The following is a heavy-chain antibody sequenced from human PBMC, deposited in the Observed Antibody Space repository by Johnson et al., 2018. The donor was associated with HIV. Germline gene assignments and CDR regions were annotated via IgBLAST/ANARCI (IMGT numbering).Heavy chain of an antibody. CDR1: GFTFSYYS. D-gene: IGHD6-13*01. CDR3: AKDRASSWYDAFDI. J-gene: IGHJ3*02. CDR2: ISHDGSNK. Sequence: QVQLVESGGGVVQPGRSLRLSCAASGFTFSYYSMHWVRQAPGKGLEWVAVISHDGSNKYYADSVRGRFTISRDKSRNTLYLQMNSLIAEDTAVHYCAKDRASSWYDAFDILGQGTMVTVSS. V-gene: IGHV3-30-3*01.